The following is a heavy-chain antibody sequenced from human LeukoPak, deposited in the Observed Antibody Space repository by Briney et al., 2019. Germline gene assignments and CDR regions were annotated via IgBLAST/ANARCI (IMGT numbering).Heavy chain of an antibody. CDR2: TRNKANSYTT. V-gene: IGHV3-72*01. J-gene: IGHJ4*02. CDR3: ARGHTILAY. Sequence: GGSLRLSCAASGFTFSDHYMDWVRQAPGKGLEWVGRTRNKANSYTTEYAASVKGRFTISRDDSKNSLYLQMNSLKTEDTAVYYCARGHTILAYWGQGTLVTVSS. D-gene: IGHD3-3*01. CDR1: GFTFSDHY.